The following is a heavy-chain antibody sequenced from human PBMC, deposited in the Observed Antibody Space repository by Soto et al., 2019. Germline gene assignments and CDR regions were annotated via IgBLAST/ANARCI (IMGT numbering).Heavy chain of an antibody. CDR1: GLSVSDNY. V-gene: IGHV3-53*01. J-gene: IGHJ4*01. CDR2: MYAGGDT. CDR3: VCSMPSWVFQN. D-gene: IGHD6-13*01. Sequence: GALRLSCGASGLSVSDNYMGWVRQAPGRGLEWVSVMYAGGDTHYADSVKGRFTISRDKSENTLYLQMISLRVHSTGVYFCVCSMPSWVFQNGGLGTLVKVSS.